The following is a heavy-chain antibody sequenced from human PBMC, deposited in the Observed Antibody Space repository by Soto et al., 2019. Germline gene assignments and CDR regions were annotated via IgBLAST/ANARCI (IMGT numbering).Heavy chain of an antibody. CDR2: IYYSGST. CDR3: ARHWDSSSWTARVNWFDP. CDR1: GGSISRWGYS. J-gene: IGHJ5*02. Sequence: KTSTILSLSCFVYGGSISRWGYSWAWFGQPPETGLEWIGSIYYSGSTFYNPSLKSRVIISVDTSKNQFSLRLRSVTAADTAVYYCARHWDSSSWTARVNWFDPWGQGALVTVS. D-gene: IGHD6-13*01. V-gene: IGHV4-39*01.